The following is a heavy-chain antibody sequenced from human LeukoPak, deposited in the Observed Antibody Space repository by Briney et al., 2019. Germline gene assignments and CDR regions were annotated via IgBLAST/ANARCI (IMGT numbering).Heavy chain of an antibody. V-gene: IGHV3-48*04. D-gene: IGHD3-9*01. J-gene: IGHJ3*02. CDR1: GFTFSSYS. Sequence: GGSLRLSCAASGFTFSSYSMNWVRQAPGKGLEWVSYISSSSSTIYHADSVKGRFTISRDNAKNSLYLQMNSLRAEDTAVYYCARVDYDILTGEGAFDIWGQGTMVTVSS. CDR2: ISSSSSTI. CDR3: ARVDYDILTGEGAFDI.